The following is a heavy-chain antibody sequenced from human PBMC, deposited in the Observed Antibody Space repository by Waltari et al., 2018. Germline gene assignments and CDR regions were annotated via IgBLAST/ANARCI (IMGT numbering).Heavy chain of an antibody. CDR3: ARDTGIAAAGNDY. CDR1: GGSISSHY. J-gene: IGHJ4*02. V-gene: IGHV4-59*11. D-gene: IGHD6-13*01. CDR2: IYYSGST. Sequence: QVQLQESGPGLVKPSETLSLTCTVSGGSISSHYWSWIRQPPGKGLEWIGYIYYSGSTNYNPSLKSRVTISVDTSKNQFSLKLSSVTAADTAVYYCARDTGIAAAGNDYWGQGTLVTVSS.